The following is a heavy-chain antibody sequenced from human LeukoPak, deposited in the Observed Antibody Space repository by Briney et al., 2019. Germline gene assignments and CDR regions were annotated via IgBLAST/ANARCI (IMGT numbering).Heavy chain of an antibody. CDR3: AKAHYDVWAIDY. CDR2: ISYDGSDK. D-gene: IGHD3-3*01. Sequence: GGSLRLSCAASGFTFSSYGMHWVRQAPGKGLEWVAVISYDGSDKYYADSVKGRFTISRDNSKNTLYLQMNSLRAEDTAVYYCAKAHYDVWAIDYWGQGTLVTVSS. V-gene: IGHV3-30*18. J-gene: IGHJ4*02. CDR1: GFTFSSYG.